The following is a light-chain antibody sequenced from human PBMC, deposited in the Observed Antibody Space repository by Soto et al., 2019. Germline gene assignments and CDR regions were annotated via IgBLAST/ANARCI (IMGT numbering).Light chain of an antibody. Sequence: DIRMTQSPSSLSSSVGDIFTIRCRASQGISNYLAWYQQKPGTVPKLLISAASTLQTGVPSRFSGGGSGTDFTLTISSLQPEDVATYYCQKYNSAPWTFGQGTKVDIK. CDR1: QGISNY. CDR2: AAS. V-gene: IGKV1-27*01. CDR3: QKYNSAPWT. J-gene: IGKJ1*01.